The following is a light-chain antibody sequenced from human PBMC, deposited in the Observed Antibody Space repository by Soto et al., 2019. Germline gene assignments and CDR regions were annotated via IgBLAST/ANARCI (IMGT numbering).Light chain of an antibody. CDR2: SAN. CDR3: QQYNSYPLT. J-gene: IGKJ4*01. Sequence: DIQMTQSPSDMSASVGDRVTITCRASQDISNFLVWFQQRPGKVPKRLMYSANRLESGVPSRFSGSGSGTEFTLTISSLQPEDFATYYCQQYNSYPLTFGGGTKVDI. CDR1: QDISNF. V-gene: IGKV1-17*03.